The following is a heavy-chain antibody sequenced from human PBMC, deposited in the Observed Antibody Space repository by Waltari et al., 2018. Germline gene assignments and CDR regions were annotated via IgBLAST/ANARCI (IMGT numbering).Heavy chain of an antibody. CDR2: INHSGST. CDR3: ARLSYGWSGYYSFDY. V-gene: IGHV4-34*01. D-gene: IGHD3-3*01. CDR1: GGSFSGSY. J-gene: IGHJ4*02. Sequence: QVQLQQWGAGLLKPSETLSLTCAVYGGSFSGSYWSWIRQPPGKGLEWIGEINHSGSTNYNPSLKSRVTISVDTSKNQFSLKLSSVTAADTAVYYCARLSYGWSGYYSFDYWGQGTLVTVSS.